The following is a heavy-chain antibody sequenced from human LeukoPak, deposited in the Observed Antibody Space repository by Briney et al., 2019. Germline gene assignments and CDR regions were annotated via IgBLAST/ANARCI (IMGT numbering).Heavy chain of an antibody. CDR1: GYTFPGYY. CDR3: ARARPDIVVVPADLDY. J-gene: IGHJ4*02. V-gene: IGHV1-2*02. D-gene: IGHD2-2*01. Sequence: ASVKVSCKASGYTFPGYYMHWVRQAPGQGLEWMGWINPNSGGTNYAQKFQGRVTMTRDTSISTAYMELSRLRSDDTAVYYCARARPDIVVVPADLDYWGQGTLATVSS. CDR2: INPNSGGT.